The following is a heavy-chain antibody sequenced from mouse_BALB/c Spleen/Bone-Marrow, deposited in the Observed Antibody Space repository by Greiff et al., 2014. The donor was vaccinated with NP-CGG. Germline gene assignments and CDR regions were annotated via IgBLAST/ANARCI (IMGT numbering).Heavy chain of an antibody. Sequence: VQLKQSRAELVRSGASVKLSCTASGFNIKDYYMYWVKQRPEQGLEWIGWIDPENGDTEYAPKFQGKATMTADTSSNTAYLQLSSLTSEDTAVYYCNARGDYDFDYFDYWGQGTTLTVSS. CDR3: NARGDYDFDYFDY. D-gene: IGHD2-4*01. CDR2: IDPENGDT. CDR1: GFNIKDYY. V-gene: IGHV14-4*02. J-gene: IGHJ2*01.